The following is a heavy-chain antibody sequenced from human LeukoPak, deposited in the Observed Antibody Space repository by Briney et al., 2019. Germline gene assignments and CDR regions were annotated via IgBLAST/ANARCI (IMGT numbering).Heavy chain of an antibody. V-gene: IGHV1-18*01. CDR2: ISTYNGNT. Sequence: SVKVSCKASDYTFTKYGLSWVRQTPGQGLEWMGWISTYNGNTIYAQKFQVRVTMTTDTSTSTAYMELRSLRSDDTAVYYCARAPRYDFWSGYSNWFDPWGQGTLVTVSS. CDR1: DYTFTKYG. D-gene: IGHD3-3*01. CDR3: ARAPRYDFWSGYSNWFDP. J-gene: IGHJ5*02.